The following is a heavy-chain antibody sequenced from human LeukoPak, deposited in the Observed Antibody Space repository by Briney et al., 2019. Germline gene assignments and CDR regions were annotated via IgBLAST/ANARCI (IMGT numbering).Heavy chain of an antibody. J-gene: IGHJ5*02. Sequence: PSETLSLTCTVSGGSISSYYWSWIRQPPGKGLEWIGYTYTSGSTNYNPSLKSRVTISVDTSKNQFSLKLSSVTAADTAVYYCARHIVVVPAAIYWFDPWGQGTLVTVSS. CDR1: GGSISSYY. CDR3: ARHIVVVPAAIYWFDP. D-gene: IGHD2-2*02. CDR2: TYTSGST. V-gene: IGHV4-4*09.